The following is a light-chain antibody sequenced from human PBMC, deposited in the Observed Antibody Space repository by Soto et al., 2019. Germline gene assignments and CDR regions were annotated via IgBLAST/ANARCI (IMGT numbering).Light chain of an antibody. CDR3: QQYGSSPSWT. V-gene: IGKV3-20*01. CDR2: DAS. CDR1: QSVSGSF. J-gene: IGKJ1*01. Sequence: EIVLTQSPGSLSLSPGDRATLSCRASQSVSGSFLAWYQHKPGQAPRLLIYDASTRLTGIPDRFSGSGSGTDFTLTISRLEPEYFAVYYCQQYGSSPSWTFGQGTKVDIK.